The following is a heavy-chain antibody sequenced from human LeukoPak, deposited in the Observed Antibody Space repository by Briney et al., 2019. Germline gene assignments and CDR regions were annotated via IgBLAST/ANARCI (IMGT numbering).Heavy chain of an antibody. V-gene: IGHV4-38-2*01. CDR2: LYHPDST. D-gene: IGHD2-2*01. CDR1: GYPINNAYY. J-gene: IGHJ6*03. Sequence: SETLSLTCGVSGYPINNAYYWVWIRQPPGKGLEWIGSLYHPDSTYYNPSLKSRVTMSVDTSRNQFSLRLSFVTAADTAVYYCARQYDSYFYYYLDLWGTGTTVTVSS. CDR3: ARQYDSYFYYYLDL.